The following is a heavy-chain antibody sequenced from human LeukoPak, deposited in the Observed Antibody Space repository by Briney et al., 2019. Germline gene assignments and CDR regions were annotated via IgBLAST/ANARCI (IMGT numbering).Heavy chain of an antibody. CDR2: MKPDGSEK. D-gene: IGHD3-3*01. V-gene: IGHV3-7*01. CDR1: GFTFSRHW. Sequence: GGSLRLSCAASGFTFSRHWMNWVRQAPGKGLEWVANMKPDGSEKYYVDSVKGRFTISRDNAKNSLYLQMNSLRVEDTAVYYCAKSIYYDFWSGAGYWGQGTLVTVSS. J-gene: IGHJ4*02. CDR3: AKSIYYDFWSGAGY.